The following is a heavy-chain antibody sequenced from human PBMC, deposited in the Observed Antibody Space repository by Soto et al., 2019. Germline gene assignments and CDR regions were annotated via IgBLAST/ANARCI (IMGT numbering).Heavy chain of an antibody. Sequence: SETLSLTCAVYGGSFSGYYWSWIRQPPGKGLEWIGEINHSGSTNYNPSLKSRVTISVDTSKNQFSLKLSSVTAADTAVYYCARGGSIAVAGQIGYYFDYWGQGTLVTVSS. CDR1: GGSFSGYY. V-gene: IGHV4-34*01. CDR2: INHSGST. D-gene: IGHD6-19*01. J-gene: IGHJ4*02. CDR3: ARGGSIAVAGQIGYYFDY.